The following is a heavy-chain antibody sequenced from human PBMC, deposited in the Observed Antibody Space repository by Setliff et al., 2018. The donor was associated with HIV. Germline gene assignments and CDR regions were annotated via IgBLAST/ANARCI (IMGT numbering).Heavy chain of an antibody. V-gene: IGHV4-39*07. CDR2: IFYSGHT. Sequence: ETLSLTCTVSGGSISSSSYYWGWIRQPPGKGLEWIGNIFYSGHTFYNPSLKSRVTILVDTSKNQFSLKLSSVTAADTAVYYCARGIAAAGRWGQGTQVTVSS. CDR3: ARGIAAAGR. J-gene: IGHJ4*02. CDR1: GGSISSSSYY. D-gene: IGHD6-13*01.